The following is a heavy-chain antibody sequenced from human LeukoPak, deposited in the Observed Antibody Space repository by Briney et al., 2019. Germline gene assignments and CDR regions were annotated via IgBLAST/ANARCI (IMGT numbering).Heavy chain of an antibody. CDR2: TRSDRSND. J-gene: IGHJ4*02. V-gene: IGHV3-30*02. D-gene: IGHD2-15*01. CDR3: AKTLRYCSGASCYFLDY. Sequence: GGSLRLSCAASGFTFSVYDIHWVRQPPGKGLEWVAFTRSDRSNDGYRDSVRGRFTLSRDNSRNTLYLQMNNLTTEDTALYYCAKTLRYCSGASCYFLDYWGQGTLVTVSS. CDR1: GFTFSVYD.